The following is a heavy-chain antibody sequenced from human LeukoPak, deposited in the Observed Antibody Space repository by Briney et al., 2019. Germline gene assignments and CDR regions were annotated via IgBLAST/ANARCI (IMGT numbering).Heavy chain of an antibody. J-gene: IGHJ5*02. Sequence: GESLKISCKGSGYSFTSYWIGWVRQMPGKGLEWMGIIYPGDSDNRYSPSFQGQVTTSADKSISTAYLQWSSLKASDTAMYYCARQDCSGGSCYYNWFDPWGQGTLVTVSS. D-gene: IGHD2-15*01. CDR2: IYPGDSDN. CDR3: ARQDCSGGSCYYNWFDP. CDR1: GYSFTSYW. V-gene: IGHV5-51*01.